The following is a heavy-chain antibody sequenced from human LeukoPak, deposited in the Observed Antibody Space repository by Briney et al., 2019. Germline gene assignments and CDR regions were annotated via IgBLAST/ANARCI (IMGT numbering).Heavy chain of an antibody. CDR1: GGSISSSSFY. Sequence: SETLSLTCTVSGGSISSSSFYWGWIRQPPGKGLEWIGSIYYSGSTYYNPSLKSRVTISVDTSKNQFSLKLNSVTAADTAVYYCARGNTIFGVPFDYWGQGTLVTVSS. D-gene: IGHD3-3*01. V-gene: IGHV4-39*07. CDR2: IYYSGST. CDR3: ARGNTIFGVPFDY. J-gene: IGHJ4*02.